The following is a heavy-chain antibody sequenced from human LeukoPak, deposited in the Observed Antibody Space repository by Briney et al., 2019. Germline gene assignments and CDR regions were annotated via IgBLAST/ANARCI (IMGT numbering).Heavy chain of an antibody. V-gene: IGHV4-4*02. J-gene: IGHJ6*03. Sequence: SETLSLTCAVSGGSISSSNWWSWVRQPPGKGLGWIGEIYHSGSTNYNPSLKSRVTMSLDASKNQFSLKLISVTAADTAVYYCARDLGGYSDGSYYYYMDVWGKGTTVTVSS. CDR1: GGSISSSNW. D-gene: IGHD5-18*01. CDR2: IYHSGST. CDR3: ARDLGGYSDGSYYYYMDV.